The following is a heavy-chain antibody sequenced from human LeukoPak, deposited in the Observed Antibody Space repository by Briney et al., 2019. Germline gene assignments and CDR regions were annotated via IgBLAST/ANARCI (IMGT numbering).Heavy chain of an antibody. CDR2: INSDGSST. D-gene: IGHD6-19*01. J-gene: IGHJ4*02. Sequence: GGSLRLSGAASGVSFSSYWMHWVRQAPGKGLVWVSRINSDGSSTSYADSVKGRFTISRDNAKNTLYLQMNSLRAEDTAVYYCARVPYSSAWSAQYFDYWGQGTLVTVSS. V-gene: IGHV3-74*01. CDR3: ARVPYSSAWSAQYFDY. CDR1: GVSFSSYW.